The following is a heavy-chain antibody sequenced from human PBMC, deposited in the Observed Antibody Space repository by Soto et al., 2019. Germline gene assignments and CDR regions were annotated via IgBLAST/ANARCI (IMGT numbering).Heavy chain of an antibody. CDR1: GYTFTSYD. V-gene: IGHV1-8*01. J-gene: IGHJ4*02. Sequence: ASVKVSCKASGYTFTSYDINWVRQATGQGLEWMGWMNPNSGNTGYAQKLRGRVTMTTDTSTSTAYMELRSLRSDDTAVYYCARDPPTIASAGREDYWGQGTLVTVSS. CDR3: ARDPPTIASAGREDY. CDR2: MNPNSGNT. D-gene: IGHD6-13*01.